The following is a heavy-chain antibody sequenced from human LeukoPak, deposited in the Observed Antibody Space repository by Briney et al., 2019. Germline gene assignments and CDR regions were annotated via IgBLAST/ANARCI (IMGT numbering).Heavy chain of an antibody. CDR1: GFTFSSYW. CDR3: ARDSNSLRYGQEDV. V-gene: IGHV3-74*01. Sequence: PGGSLRLSCAASGFTFSSYWMNWVRQAPGKGLVWVSRIASDGSSTTYADSVKGRFSISRDNAKNSLYLQMNSLRAEDTAVYYCARDSNSLRYGQEDVWGQGTTVTVSS. J-gene: IGHJ6*02. D-gene: IGHD4-17*01. CDR2: IASDGSST.